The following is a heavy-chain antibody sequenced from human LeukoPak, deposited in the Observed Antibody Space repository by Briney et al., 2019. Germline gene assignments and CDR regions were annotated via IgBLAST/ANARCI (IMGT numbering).Heavy chain of an antibody. Sequence: GGSLRLSCAASGFTFSSYSMTWVRQAPGKGLEWVSSISSSSSYIYYADSVKGRFTISRDNSKNTLYLQMNSLRAEDTAVYYCAKRIAAAGTDYWGQGTLVTVSS. CDR1: GFTFSSYS. CDR3: AKRIAAAGTDY. CDR2: ISSSSSYI. D-gene: IGHD6-13*01. J-gene: IGHJ4*02. V-gene: IGHV3-21*04.